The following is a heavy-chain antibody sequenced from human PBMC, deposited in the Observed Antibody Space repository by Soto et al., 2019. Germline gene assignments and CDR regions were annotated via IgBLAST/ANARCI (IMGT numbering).Heavy chain of an antibody. CDR2: VDQSGRT. V-gene: IGHV4-34*01. Sequence: SETLSLTCGVDGGSFRGFYRSWIRQPPGKGLEWIGEVDQSGRTNYNPSLKSQVTISVDTSEEQFSLKLSSVTAADTAVYYCARSFYYENSGYPDWGPGILVTVSS. CDR1: GGSFRGFY. CDR3: ARSFYYENSGYPD. D-gene: IGHD3-22*01. J-gene: IGHJ4*02.